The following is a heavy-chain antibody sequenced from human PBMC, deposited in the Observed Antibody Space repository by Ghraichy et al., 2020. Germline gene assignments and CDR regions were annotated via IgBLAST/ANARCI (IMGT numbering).Heavy chain of an antibody. D-gene: IGHD3-16*01. V-gene: IGHV3-15*01. CDR2: IRSHPDGGTT. CDR1: GLTFSHAW. J-gene: IGHJ4*02. Sequence: GGSLRLSCAASGLTFSHAWMTWVRQGPGERLEWVGHIRSHPDGGTTDYAAAVKGRFTISRDDSKDTIYLQMDSLKTEDTALYYCTKDVPFKGGGTMLYWGQGTPVTVSS. CDR3: TKDVPFKGGGTMLY.